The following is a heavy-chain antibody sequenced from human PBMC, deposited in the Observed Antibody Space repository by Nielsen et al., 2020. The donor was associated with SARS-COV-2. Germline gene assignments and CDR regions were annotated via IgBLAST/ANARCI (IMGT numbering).Heavy chain of an antibody. CDR2: IGVSGGGT. D-gene: IGHD6-19*01. J-gene: IGHJ6*02. CDR3: TRRVAGGTMDV. CDR1: GFTFSNFA. Sequence: GGSLRLSCAASGFTFSNFAMNWVRQAPGKGLEWVSTIGVSGGGTYYADSLKGRFTISRDNSKNTLYLQINSMGADDTAIYSCTRRVAGGTMDVWGHGTTVTVSS. V-gene: IGHV3-23*01.